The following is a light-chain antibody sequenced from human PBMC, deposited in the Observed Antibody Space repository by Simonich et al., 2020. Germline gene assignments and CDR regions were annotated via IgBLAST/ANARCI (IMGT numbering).Light chain of an antibody. CDR3: QQYYSTPWT. J-gene: IGKJ1*01. Sequence: DIVMTQSPVSLAVSLGERATINCKSSQSVLYSSNNKNYLAWYKQKPGQPPKLLIYWASTRESGVPDRFSGSGSGTDFTLTISSLQAEDVAVYYCQQYYSTPWTFGQGTKVEIK. V-gene: IGKV4-1*01. CDR1: QSVLYSSNNKNY. CDR2: WAS.